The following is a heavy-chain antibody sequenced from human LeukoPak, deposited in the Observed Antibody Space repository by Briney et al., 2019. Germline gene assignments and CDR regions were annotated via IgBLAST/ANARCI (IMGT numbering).Heavy chain of an antibody. CDR1: GFTFTTYA. V-gene: IGHV3-23*01. CDR3: AKRGGESSGWGPFDY. CDR2: IGNSGGDT. D-gene: IGHD6-19*01. J-gene: IGHJ4*02. Sequence: HSGGSLRLSRAASGFTFTTYAMCWVRQAPGKGLEWVSCIGNSGGDTVYADSVRGRFTVSRDTPRNTLFLEMNSLRAEDTAIYYCAKRGGESSGWGPFDYWGQGTLVTVSS.